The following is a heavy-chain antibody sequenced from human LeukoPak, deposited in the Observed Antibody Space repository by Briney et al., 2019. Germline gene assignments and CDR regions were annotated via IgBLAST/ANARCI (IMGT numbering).Heavy chain of an antibody. CDR1: GGTFSRYA. V-gene: IGHV1-69*04. J-gene: IGHJ1*01. CDR3: ARLTDYLVDSVIGY. Sequence: ASVKVSCKASGGTFSRYALSWVRQAPGQGLEWMGRIIPMIGITNYAQSFQGRVTITADKTTNTVYMELSSLRAEDTAVYYCARLTDYLVDSVIGYWGQGTLITVSS. D-gene: IGHD1-14*01. CDR2: IIPMIGIT.